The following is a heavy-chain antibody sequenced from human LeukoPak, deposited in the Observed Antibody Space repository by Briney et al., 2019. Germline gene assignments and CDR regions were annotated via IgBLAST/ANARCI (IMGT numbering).Heavy chain of an antibody. CDR1: GYTFTGYY. V-gene: IGHV1-2*02. Sequence: ATVKVSCKASGYTFTGYYMHWVRQAPGQGLEWMGWINPNSGGTNYAQKFQGRVTMTRDTSISTAYMELSRLRSDDTAVYYCARAHRDTAMANYWGQGTLVTVSS. D-gene: IGHD5-18*01. CDR3: ARAHRDTAMANY. J-gene: IGHJ4*02. CDR2: INPNSGGT.